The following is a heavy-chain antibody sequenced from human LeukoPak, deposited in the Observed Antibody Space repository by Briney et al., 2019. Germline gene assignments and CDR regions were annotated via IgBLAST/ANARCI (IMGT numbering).Heavy chain of an antibody. V-gene: IGHV1-46*01. Sequence: ASVKVSCKASGYTFTSYYMHWVRQAPGQGLEWMGIINPSGGSTSYAQKFQGRVTMTRDTSTSTVYMELSSLRSEDTAVYYCARGYGTIFGVVIYPLDYWGQGTLVTVSS. CDR3: ARGYGTIFGVVIYPLDY. J-gene: IGHJ4*02. D-gene: IGHD3-3*01. CDR2: INPSGGST. CDR1: GYTFTSYY.